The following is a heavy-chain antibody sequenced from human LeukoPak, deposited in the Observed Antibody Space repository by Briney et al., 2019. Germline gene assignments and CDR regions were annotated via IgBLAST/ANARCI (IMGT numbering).Heavy chain of an antibody. Sequence: PGGSLRLSCAASGFTFSSYGIHWVRQAPGKGPEWVAIIRYDGSNKYYADSVKGRFTISRDNSKNTLYLQMNSLRAEDTAVYYCAKDYAEYYGDNSYYYYYMDVWGKGTTVTVSS. CDR2: IRYDGSNK. J-gene: IGHJ6*03. CDR1: GFTFSSYG. D-gene: IGHD4-23*01. CDR3: AKDYAEYYGDNSYYYYYMDV. V-gene: IGHV3-30*02.